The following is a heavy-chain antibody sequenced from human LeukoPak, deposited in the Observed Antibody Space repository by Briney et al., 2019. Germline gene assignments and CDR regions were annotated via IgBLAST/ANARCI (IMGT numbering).Heavy chain of an antibody. V-gene: IGHV4-59*08. J-gene: IGHJ2*01. D-gene: IGHD3-22*01. CDR3: ARLNLRYFESSDLPYWYFTL. CDR1: DGSISNYY. Sequence: SETLSLTCTVSDGSISNYYWSWIRQPPGKGLQWIVYVYYSGATNSNPSLKSRVSMSVDASKKQFSLRLSSVTATDTAVYYCARLNLRYFESSDLPYWYFTLWGRGTLVTVSS. CDR2: VYYSGAT.